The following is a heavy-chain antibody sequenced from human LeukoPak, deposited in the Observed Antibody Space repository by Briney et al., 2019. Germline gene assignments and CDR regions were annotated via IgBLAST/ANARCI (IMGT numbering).Heavy chain of an antibody. CDR3: ARGAEYQLYYYYMDV. Sequence: PSETLSLTCTVSGGSISSGSYYWSWIRQPAGKGLEWIGRIYTSGSTNYNPSLKSRVTISVDTSKNQFSLKLSSVTAADTAVYYCARGAEYQLYYYYMDVWGKGTTVTVSS. V-gene: IGHV4-61*02. CDR2: IYTSGST. J-gene: IGHJ6*03. CDR1: GGSISSGSYY. D-gene: IGHD2-2*01.